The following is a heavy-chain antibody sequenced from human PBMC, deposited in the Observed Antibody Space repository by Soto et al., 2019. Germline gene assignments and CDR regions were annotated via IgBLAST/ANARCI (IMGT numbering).Heavy chain of an antibody. Sequence: ASVKVSCKASGYTFTSYYMHWVRQAPGQGLEWMGIINPSGGSTSYAQKFQGRVTMTTDTSTSTVYMELSSLRSEDTAVYYCARDSPLGYCSSTSCYLHYGMDVWGQGTTVTVSS. CDR1: GYTFTSYY. V-gene: IGHV1-46*01. D-gene: IGHD2-2*01. CDR2: INPSGGST. J-gene: IGHJ6*02. CDR3: ARDSPLGYCSSTSCYLHYGMDV.